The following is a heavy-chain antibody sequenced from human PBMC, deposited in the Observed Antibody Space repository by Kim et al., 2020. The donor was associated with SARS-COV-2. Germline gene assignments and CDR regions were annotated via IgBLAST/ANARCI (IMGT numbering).Heavy chain of an antibody. J-gene: IGHJ4*02. CDR1: GYSFTSYW. Sequence: GESLKISCKGSGYSFTSYWISWVRQMPGKGLEWMGRIDPSDSYTNYSPSFQGHVTISADKSISTAYLQWSSLKPSDTAMYYCARHRRGCGGDCNFDYWGQGTLVTVSS. V-gene: IGHV5-10-1*01. CDR2: IDPSDSYT. D-gene: IGHD2-21*02. CDR3: ARHRRGCGGDCNFDY.